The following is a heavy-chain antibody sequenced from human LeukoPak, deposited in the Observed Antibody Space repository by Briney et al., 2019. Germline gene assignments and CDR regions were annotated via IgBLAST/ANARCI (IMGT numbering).Heavy chain of an antibody. CDR1: GGSFSGYY. J-gene: IGHJ4*02. V-gene: IGHV4-34*01. CDR2: INLSGST. CDR3: ARGTTTGY. Sequence: SETLSHTCAVYGGSFSGYYWSWIRQPPGKGLEWIGEINLSGSTNYNPSLKSRVTISVDTSKNQFSLKLSSVTAADTAVYYCARGTTTGYWGQGTLVTVSS. D-gene: IGHD3-9*01.